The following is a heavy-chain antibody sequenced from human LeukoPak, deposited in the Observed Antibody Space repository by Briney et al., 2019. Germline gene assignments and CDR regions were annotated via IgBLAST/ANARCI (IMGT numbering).Heavy chain of an antibody. V-gene: IGHV4-39*07. Sequence: SETLSLTCTVSGGSISSSSYYWGWIRQPPGKGLEWIGSIHYSGSTYYNPSPKSRVTISVDTSKNQFFLKLTSVTAADTAVYYCAREIQLGDAFDIWGQGTMVTVSS. D-gene: IGHD2-2*01. J-gene: IGHJ3*02. CDR3: AREIQLGDAFDI. CDR1: GGSISSSSYY. CDR2: IHYSGST.